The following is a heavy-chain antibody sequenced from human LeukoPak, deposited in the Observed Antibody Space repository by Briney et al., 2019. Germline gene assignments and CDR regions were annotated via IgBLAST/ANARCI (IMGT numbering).Heavy chain of an antibody. CDR2: IIPIFGTG. J-gene: IGHJ4*02. D-gene: IGHD3-3*01. CDR1: GGIFAKYA. V-gene: IGHV1-69*13. Sequence: VASVKISCKASGGIFAKYAVSWVRQAPGQGLEWMGGIIPIFGTGNSAQNFQGRVTITADESTSTTYVELRSLRSDDTAMYYCAKGHDDFRQFDFWGQGTLVTVSS. CDR3: AKGHDDFRQFDF.